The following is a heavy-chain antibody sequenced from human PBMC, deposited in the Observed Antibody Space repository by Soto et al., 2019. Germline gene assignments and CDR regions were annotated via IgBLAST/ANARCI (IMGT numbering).Heavy chain of an antibody. J-gene: IGHJ5*02. V-gene: IGHV3-11*05. Sequence: GGSLRLSCAASGFTFSDYYMSWIRQAPGKGLEWVSYISSSSSYTNYADSVKGRFTISRDNAKNSLYLQMNSLRAEDTAVYYCARVDTIAVAGSAWFDPWGQGTLVTVSS. CDR1: GFTFSDYY. CDR2: ISSSSSYT. CDR3: ARVDTIAVAGSAWFDP. D-gene: IGHD6-19*01.